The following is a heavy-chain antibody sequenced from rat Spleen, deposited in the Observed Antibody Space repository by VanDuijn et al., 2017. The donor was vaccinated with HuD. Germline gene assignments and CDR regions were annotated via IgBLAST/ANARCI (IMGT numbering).Heavy chain of an antibody. CDR2: ISYEGSST. Sequence: EVQLVESGGGLVQPGRSMKLSCAASGFTLSNYDMVWVRQAPTKGLEWVASISYEGSSTYHRDSVKGRFTISRDNAKSTLYLQMDSLRSEDTATYYCTRGYYFDYWGQGVMVTVSS. V-gene: IGHV5-22*01. CDR3: TRGYYFDY. CDR1: GFTLSNYD. J-gene: IGHJ2*01.